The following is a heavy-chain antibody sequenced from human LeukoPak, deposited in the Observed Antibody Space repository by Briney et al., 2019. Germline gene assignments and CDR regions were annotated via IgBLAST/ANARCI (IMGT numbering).Heavy chain of an antibody. V-gene: IGHV1-2*02. Sequence: ASVKVSCKASGYTFTGYYMHWVRQAPGQRLEWMGWINPNSGGTKYAQKFQGRVTMTRDTSISTAYMELSRLRSDDTAVYYCARDIYGDYEGYWGQGTLVTVSS. CDR1: GYTFTGYY. D-gene: IGHD4-17*01. J-gene: IGHJ4*02. CDR3: ARDIYGDYEGY. CDR2: INPNSGGT.